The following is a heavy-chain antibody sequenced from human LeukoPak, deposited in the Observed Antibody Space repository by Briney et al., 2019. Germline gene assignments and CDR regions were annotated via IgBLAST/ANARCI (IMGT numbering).Heavy chain of an antibody. CDR3: VRCPIYDSSGYCYWEYFHH. CDR1: GSSISSYY. CDR2: IYYSGST. J-gene: IGHJ1*01. V-gene: IGHV4-59*01. Sequence: SETLSLTGTVSGSSISSYYWSWIRQPPGKGLEWIGYIYYSGSTNYNPSLKSRVTISVDTSKNQFSLKLSSVTAADTAVYYGVRCPIYDSSGYCYWEYFHHWGQGTLVTVSS. D-gene: IGHD3-22*01.